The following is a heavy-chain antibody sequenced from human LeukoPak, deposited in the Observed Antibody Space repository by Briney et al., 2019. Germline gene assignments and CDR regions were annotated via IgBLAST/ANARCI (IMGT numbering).Heavy chain of an antibody. CDR1: GGSISSGDYY. V-gene: IGHV4-30-4*08. CDR2: IYYSGST. CDR3: ASLGGGGTYWCFDL. D-gene: IGHD3-16*01. J-gene: IGHJ2*01. Sequence: PSETLSLTCTVSGGSISSGDYYWSWIRQPPGKGLEWIGYIYYSGSTYYNPSLKSRVTISVDTSKNQFSLKLSSVTAADTAVYYCASLGGGGTYWCFDLWGRGTLVTVSS.